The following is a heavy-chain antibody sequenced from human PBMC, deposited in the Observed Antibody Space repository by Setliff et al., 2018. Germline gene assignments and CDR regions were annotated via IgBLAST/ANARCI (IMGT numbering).Heavy chain of an antibody. CDR3: ATPRSGIIDAFYI. J-gene: IGHJ3*02. V-gene: IGHV1-24*01. CDR1: GYTLTELS. Sequence: ASVKVSCKVSGYTLTELSMHWVRQAPGKGLEWMGGFDPEDGETIYAQKFQGRVTMTVDTSTGTAYMELSSLRSEDTAVYYCATPRSGIIDAFYIWGHVTMVTVSS. CDR2: FDPEDGET.